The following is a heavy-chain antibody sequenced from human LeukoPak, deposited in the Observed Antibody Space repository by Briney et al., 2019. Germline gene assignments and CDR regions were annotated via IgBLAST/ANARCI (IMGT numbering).Heavy chain of an antibody. Sequence: KPGGSLRLSCEASGFSFNYAWMSWVRQAPGKGLEWVGRIKSKTDGGTTDYAAPVKGRFTISRDDSKTTLFLQMNSLKTEDTAVYYCTTDPGRNRSSWKYWYFDLWGRGNLVTVSS. CDR1: GFSFNYAW. V-gene: IGHV3-15*01. CDR2: IKSKTDGGTT. CDR3: TTDPGRNRSSWKYWYFDL. J-gene: IGHJ2*01. D-gene: IGHD6-13*01.